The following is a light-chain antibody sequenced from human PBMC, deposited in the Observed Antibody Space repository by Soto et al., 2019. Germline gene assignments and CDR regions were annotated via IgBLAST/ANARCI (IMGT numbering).Light chain of an antibody. J-gene: IGKJ5*01. CDR1: QSININ. CDR3: KEYDKCSLS. CDR2: GAS. Sequence: EIGMTQSPATLSVSPGERATLSCRASQSININLAWYQQKPGQAPRLLIYGASTRATGLPARFSGSGPGTEFTLIISSLQTDDCAVYKGKEYDKCSLSCGLGTRLEIK. V-gene: IGKV3-15*01.